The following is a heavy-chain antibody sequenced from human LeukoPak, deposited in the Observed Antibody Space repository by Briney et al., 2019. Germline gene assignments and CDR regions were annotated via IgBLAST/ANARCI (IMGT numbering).Heavy chain of an antibody. CDR1: GFTFSDYA. CDR3: AKVVAWSGFPMDV. J-gene: IGHJ6*04. V-gene: IGHV3-23*01. Sequence: GGSLRLSCAASGFTFSDYAMTWVRQAPGKGLEWVSAISGSGGNVYYADSVRGRLIISRDNSKDTLYLQVNSLRAEDTAVYYCAKVVAWSGFPMDVWGKGTTVTVSS. CDR2: ISGSGGNV. D-gene: IGHD3-3*01.